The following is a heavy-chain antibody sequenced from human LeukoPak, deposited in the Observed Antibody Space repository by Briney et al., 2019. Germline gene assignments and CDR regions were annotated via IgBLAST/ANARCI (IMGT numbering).Heavy chain of an antibody. CDR2: IWYDGSNK. Sequence: AGRSLRLSCAASGFTFSSYGMHWVRQAPGKGLEWVAVIWYDGSNKYYADSVRGRFTISRDNSKNTLYLQMNSLRAEDTAVYYCARGSQYYDILTGYRYYGMDVWGQGTTVTVSS. CDR1: GFTFSSYG. D-gene: IGHD3-9*01. CDR3: ARGSQYYDILTGYRYYGMDV. J-gene: IGHJ6*02. V-gene: IGHV3-33*01.